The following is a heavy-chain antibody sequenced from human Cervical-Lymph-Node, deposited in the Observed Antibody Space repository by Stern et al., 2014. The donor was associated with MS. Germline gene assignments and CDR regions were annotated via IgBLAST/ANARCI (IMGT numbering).Heavy chain of an antibody. Sequence: VQLVQSGAEVKKPGSSVKVSCKASGGTFSNYAISWVRQAPGQGLKWMGGIIPIFGTPNYAQKFQGRVTITADESTSTAYMELNSLTSEDTAVYYCARGPDNNSGYSSAYWGQGTRATVPS. J-gene: IGHJ4*02. CDR1: GGTFSNYA. CDR3: ARGPDNNSGYSSAY. V-gene: IGHV1-69*01. D-gene: IGHD3-22*01. CDR2: IIPIFGTP.